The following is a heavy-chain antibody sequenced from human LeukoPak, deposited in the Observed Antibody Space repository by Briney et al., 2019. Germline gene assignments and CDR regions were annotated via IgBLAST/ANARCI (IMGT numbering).Heavy chain of an antibody. V-gene: IGHV3-74*01. J-gene: IGHJ4*01. D-gene: IGHD2-21*02. CDR3: ARELPREVTLDY. Sequence: GGSLRLSCVASEFNFFSYGMQWVRQAPGKGPVWVSRIFSDGSTTSSADSVKGRFTISRDNAKNTLYLQMNSLRAEDTAVYYCARELPREVTLDYWGQGPLVTVSP. CDR2: IFSDGSTT. CDR1: EFNFFSYG.